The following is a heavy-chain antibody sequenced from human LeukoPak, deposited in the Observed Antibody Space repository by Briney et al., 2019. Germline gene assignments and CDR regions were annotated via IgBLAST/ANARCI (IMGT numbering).Heavy chain of an antibody. D-gene: IGHD1-26*01. J-gene: IGHJ3*02. CDR1: GFTFNSYG. Sequence: PGGSLRLSCAASGFTFNSYGMRWVRQAPGKGLEWVAFIRYGGSKSYFAASVKGRFALSRDNSKNTLYLQMSSRRPEDTAVYFCAKDGGSGSYFAFDIGGQGTMVTVSS. CDR2: IRYGGSKS. V-gene: IGHV3-30*02. CDR3: AKDGGSGSYFAFDI.